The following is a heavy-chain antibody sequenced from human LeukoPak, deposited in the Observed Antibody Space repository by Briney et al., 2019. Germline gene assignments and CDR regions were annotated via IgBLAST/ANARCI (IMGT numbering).Heavy chain of an antibody. CDR3: ARSKTGSLGNWFDL. Sequence: ASVKVSCKASGYTFTSYDINWVRQATGQGLEWMGWMNPNSGYTGYAQKFQARVTMARNTSINTGYMELSSLRSEDTAVYYCARSKTGSLGNWFDLWGQGTLVTVSS. J-gene: IGHJ5*02. V-gene: IGHV1-8*01. CDR1: GYTFTSYD. D-gene: IGHD1-1*01. CDR2: MNPNSGYT.